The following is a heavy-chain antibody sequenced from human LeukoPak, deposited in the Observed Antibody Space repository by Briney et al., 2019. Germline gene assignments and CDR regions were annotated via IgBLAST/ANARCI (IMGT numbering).Heavy chain of an antibody. D-gene: IGHD6-19*01. CDR2: ISGSNSYI. CDR3: AREAGTIQDY. CDR1: GFTFSSYT. Sequence: GGSLRLSCAASGFTFSSYTMHWIRQAPGKGLEWVSSISGSNSYIFYADSVKGRFTISRDNSKNTLYLQMNSLRAEDTAVYYCAREAGTIQDYWGQGTLVTVSS. J-gene: IGHJ4*02. V-gene: IGHV3-21*01.